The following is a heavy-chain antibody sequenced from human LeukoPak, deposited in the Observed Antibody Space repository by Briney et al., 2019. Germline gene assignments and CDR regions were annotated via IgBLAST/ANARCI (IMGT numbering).Heavy chain of an antibody. V-gene: IGHV1-24*01. D-gene: IGHD6-19*01. CDR3: ATQWPVGEPTRYDAFDM. J-gene: IGHJ3*02. CDR1: GYTLTELS. CDR2: FYPEDGET. Sequence: ATVKLSCKVSGYTLTELSMHWVRHAPGKGLEWMGGFYPEDGETIYAQKFQGRVTMTEDTSTDTAYMELSCLRCADPAVYYCATQWPVGEPTRYDAFDMWGQRTMVTVSS.